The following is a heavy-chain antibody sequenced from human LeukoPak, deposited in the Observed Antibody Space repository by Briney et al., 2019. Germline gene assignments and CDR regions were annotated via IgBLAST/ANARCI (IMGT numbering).Heavy chain of an antibody. CDR3: TKGDGGWYPIDY. CDR1: GFTFNNYG. V-gene: IGHV3-23*01. Sequence: PGGSLRLSCAASGFTFNNYGMSWVRQAPGKGLEWVSTINDNGLSTHYADSVKGRFTISRDDSKNTLHLQMNSLRVDDTALYYCTKGDGGWYPIDYWGQGVLVIVSS. J-gene: IGHJ4*02. D-gene: IGHD6-19*01. CDR2: INDNGLST.